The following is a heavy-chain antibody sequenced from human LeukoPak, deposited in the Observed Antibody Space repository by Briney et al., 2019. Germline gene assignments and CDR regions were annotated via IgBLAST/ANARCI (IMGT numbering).Heavy chain of an antibody. D-gene: IGHD2-15*01. CDR1: GYTFTSYD. J-gene: IGHJ6*02. CDR3: ARIRVAATGWYYYYYGMDV. Sequence: GASVKVSCKAFGYTFTSYDINWVRQATGQGLEWMGWMNPNSGNTGYAQKFQGRVTMTRNTSISTAYMELSSLRSEDTAVYYCARIRVAATGWYYYYYGMDVWGQGTTVTVSS. CDR2: MNPNSGNT. V-gene: IGHV1-8*01.